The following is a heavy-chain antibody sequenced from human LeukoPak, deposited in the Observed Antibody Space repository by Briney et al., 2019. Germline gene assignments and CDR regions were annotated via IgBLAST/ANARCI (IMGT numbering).Heavy chain of an antibody. CDR2: TYYSGST. V-gene: IGHV4-39*01. J-gene: IGHJ5*02. CDR1: GGSISSSSYY. CDR3: ARHDYGDYVWGNWFDP. Sequence: PSETLSLTCTVSGGSISSSSYYWGWIRQPPGKGLEWIGSTYYSGSTYYNPSLKSRVTISVDTSKNQFSLKLSSVTAADTAVYYCARHDYGDYVWGNWFDPWGQGTLVTVSS. D-gene: IGHD4-17*01.